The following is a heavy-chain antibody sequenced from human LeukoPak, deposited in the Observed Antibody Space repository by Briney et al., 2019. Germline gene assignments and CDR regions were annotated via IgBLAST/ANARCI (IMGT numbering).Heavy chain of an antibody. CDR3: ARERVSRITIFGVVSPFDY. CDR2: INHSGST. J-gene: IGHJ4*02. V-gene: IGHV4-34*01. D-gene: IGHD3-3*01. Sequence: SETLSLTCAVYGGSFSGYYWSWIRQPPGKGLEWIGEINHSGSTNYNPSLKSRVTMSVDTSKNQFSLKLSSVTAADTAVYYCARERVSRITIFGVVSPFDYWGQGTLVTVSS. CDR1: GGSFSGYY.